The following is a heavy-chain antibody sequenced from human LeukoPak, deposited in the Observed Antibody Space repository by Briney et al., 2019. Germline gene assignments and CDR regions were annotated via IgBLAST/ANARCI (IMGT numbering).Heavy chain of an antibody. D-gene: IGHD3-10*01. CDR1: GYTFTGYY. V-gene: IGHV1-2*02. J-gene: IGHJ5*02. Sequence: ASVKVFCKASGYTFTGYYMHWVRQAPGQGLEWMGWINPNSGGTNYAQKFQGRVTMTRDTSISTAYMELSSLRSDDTAVYYCARVRLLWFGELSPWGQGTLVTVSS. CDR3: ARVRLLWFGELSP. CDR2: INPNSGGT.